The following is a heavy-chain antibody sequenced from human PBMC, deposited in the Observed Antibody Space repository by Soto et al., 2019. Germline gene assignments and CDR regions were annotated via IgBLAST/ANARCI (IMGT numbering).Heavy chain of an antibody. Sequence: GGSLRLSCAASGFTFNTHSMNWVRQAPGKGLEWVSSISSSSIYIFYADSVKGRFTISRDNAKNSLYLQMNNLRAEDTAVYYCARDLRKPDNSREGPAPYYYYYYAMDGWGQGATVTVSS. CDR3: ARDLRKPDNSREGPAPYYYYYYAMDG. CDR2: ISSSSIYI. D-gene: IGHD6-13*01. J-gene: IGHJ6*02. CDR1: GFTFNTHS. V-gene: IGHV3-21*01.